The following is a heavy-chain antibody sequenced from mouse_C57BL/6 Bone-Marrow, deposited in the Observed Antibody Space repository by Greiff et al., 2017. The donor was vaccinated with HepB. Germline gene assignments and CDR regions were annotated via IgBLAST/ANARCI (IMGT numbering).Heavy chain of an antibody. Sequence: VQLQESGPGLVAPSQSLSITCTVSGFSLTSYAISWVRQPPGKGLEWLGVIWTGGGTNYNSALKSRLSISKDNSKSQVFLKMNSLQTDDTARYYCARKEGYHHSNYDYYAMDYWGQGTSVTVSS. CDR3: ARKEGYHHSNYDYYAMDY. CDR2: IWTGGGT. D-gene: IGHD2-5*01. CDR1: GFSLTSYA. V-gene: IGHV2-9-1*01. J-gene: IGHJ4*01.